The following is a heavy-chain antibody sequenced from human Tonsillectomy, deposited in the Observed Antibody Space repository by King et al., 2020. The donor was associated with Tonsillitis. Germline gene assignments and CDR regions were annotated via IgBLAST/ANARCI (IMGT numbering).Heavy chain of an antibody. D-gene: IGHD5-18*01. V-gene: IGHV4-59*01. CDR1: VDSINSFY. J-gene: IGHJ5*01. CDR2: IYYTGTT. Sequence: QLQESGPGLVKPSETLSLTCTVSVDSINSFYWSWIRQPPGRGLEWIGFIYYTGTTNYNPSLKSPVTISPDTSKNPFSLGLSSVTAADTAVYYCARDEGARGYSYGYFDSWGQGTLVTVSS. CDR3: ARDEGARGYSYGYFDS.